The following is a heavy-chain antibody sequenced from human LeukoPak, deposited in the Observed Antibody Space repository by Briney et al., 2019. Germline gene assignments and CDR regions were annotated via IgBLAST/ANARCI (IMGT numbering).Heavy chain of an antibody. CDR3: ARGGLLWFVSWFDP. CDR2: IYHSETT. J-gene: IGHJ5*02. Sequence: NSSETLSLTCTVSGGSISSYYWSWIRQPPGKGLEWIGYIYHSETTSYNPSLKSRVTISVDTSKNQFSLKLRSVTAADTAVYYCARGGLLWFVSWFDPWGQGILVTVSS. V-gene: IGHV4-59*01. D-gene: IGHD3-10*01. CDR1: GGSISSYY.